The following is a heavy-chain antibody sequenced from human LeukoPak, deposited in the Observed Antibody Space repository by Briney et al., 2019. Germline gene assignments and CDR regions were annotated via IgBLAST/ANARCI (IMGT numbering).Heavy chain of an antibody. CDR1: GFTFSRNW. Sequence: GGSLRLSCVASGFTFSRNWMSWVRQAPGKRLEWAANINQDGSERNYVDSVKGRFTISRDNAKNSLYLQMNSLRAEDAAVYYCAELGITMIGGVWGKGTTVTISS. CDR3: AELGITMIGGV. D-gene: IGHD3-10*02. CDR2: INQDGSER. J-gene: IGHJ6*04. V-gene: IGHV3-7*01.